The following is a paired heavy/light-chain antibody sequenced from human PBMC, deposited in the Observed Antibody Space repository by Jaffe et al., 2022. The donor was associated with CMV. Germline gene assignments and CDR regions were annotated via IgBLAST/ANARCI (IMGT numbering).Heavy chain of an antibody. Sequence: QVQLVQSGAEVKKPGSSVKVSCKASGGTFSGYTVTWVRQAPGQGLEWMGGIIPIFGTAKYAQKFQGRVTFTADESTSAAYMELHSLRSDDTGMYYCAGTYYYDSSAYDLAAFDIWGQGTMVTVSS. CDR1: GGTFSGYT. CDR2: IIPIFGTA. D-gene: IGHD3-22*01. J-gene: IGHJ3*02. V-gene: IGHV1-69*01. CDR3: AGTYYYDSSAYDLAAFDI.
Light chain of an antibody. J-gene: IGKJ4*01. CDR1: QTVSSNY. CDR3: QQYGSSPLT. CDR2: GAS. V-gene: IGKV3-20*01. Sequence: IVLTQSPGTLSLSPGERAILSCRASQTVSSNYLAWYQQKPGQAPRLLMYGASDRATGIPDRVSGSGSGTDFTLTINRLEPEDFGVYYCQQYGSSPLTFGGGTKVEIK.